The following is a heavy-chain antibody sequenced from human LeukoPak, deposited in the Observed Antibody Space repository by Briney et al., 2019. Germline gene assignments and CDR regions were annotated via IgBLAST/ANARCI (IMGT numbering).Heavy chain of an antibody. V-gene: IGHV3-7*03. CDR2: IRQDGDTK. Sequence: PGGSLRLSCAASGFTFSSYAMLWVRQAPGKGREGVANIRQDGDTKYYVDSVKGRVTISRDNSNNTLYLQMNSLRAEDTAVYYCARRLWSGYPPDYWGQGTLVTVSS. CDR3: ARRLWSGYPPDY. D-gene: IGHD3-3*01. CDR1: GFTFSSYA. J-gene: IGHJ4*02.